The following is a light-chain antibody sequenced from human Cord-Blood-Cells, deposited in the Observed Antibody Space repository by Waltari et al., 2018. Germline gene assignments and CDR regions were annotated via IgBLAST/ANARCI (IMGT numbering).Light chain of an antibody. J-gene: IGLJ1*01. CDR2: QDS. CDR1: KLGDKY. V-gene: IGLV3-1*01. CDR3: QAWDSSTYV. Sequence: SYELTQPPSVSVSPGQTASITCSGAKLGDKYACWYQQKPGQAPVLVIYQDSKRPSGIPERFSGSNSGNTATLTISGTQAMDEADYYCQAWDSSTYVFVTGTKVTVL.